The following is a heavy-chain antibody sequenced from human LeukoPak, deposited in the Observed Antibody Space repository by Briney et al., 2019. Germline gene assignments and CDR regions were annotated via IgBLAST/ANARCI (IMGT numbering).Heavy chain of an antibody. D-gene: IGHD2-15*01. J-gene: IGHJ3*02. CDR1: VCTFTDYY. Sequence: ASVKVSCKTSVCTFTDYYMQWVRQAPGQGLEWMGWINPSDGDTKSARKFQGRVTMTRDTSISTAYLELSRLTSDDTAIYYCAGDCSGADCYSGNAFDIWGQGTMVTVSS. CDR2: INPSDGDT. CDR3: AGDCSGADCYSGNAFDI. V-gene: IGHV1-2*02.